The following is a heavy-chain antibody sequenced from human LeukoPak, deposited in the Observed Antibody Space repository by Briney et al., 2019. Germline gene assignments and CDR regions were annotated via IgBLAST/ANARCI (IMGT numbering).Heavy chain of an antibody. J-gene: IGHJ4*02. Sequence: SETLSLTCTVSGGSISSGGYYWSWIRQHPGKGLEWIGYIYYSGSTYYNPSLKSRVTISVDTSKNQFSLKLSSVTAADTAVYYCARIPNLYGDYYFDYWGQGTLVTVSS. D-gene: IGHD4-17*01. CDR1: GGSISSGGYY. V-gene: IGHV4-31*03. CDR2: IYYSGST. CDR3: ARIPNLYGDYYFDY.